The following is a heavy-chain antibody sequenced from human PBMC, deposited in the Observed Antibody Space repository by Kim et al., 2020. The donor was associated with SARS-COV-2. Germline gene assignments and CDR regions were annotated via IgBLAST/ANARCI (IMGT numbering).Heavy chain of an antibody. J-gene: IGHJ4*02. CDR3: ARRIAYYYGSGSYFKASYYFDY. CDR2: INHSGST. V-gene: IGHV4-34*01. D-gene: IGHD3-10*01. Sequence: SETLSLTCAVYGGSFSGYYWSWIRQPPGKGLEWIGEINHSGSTNYNPSLKSRVTISVDTSKNQFSLKLSSVTAADTAVYYCARRIAYYYGSGSYFKASYYFDYWGQGTLVTVSS. CDR1: GGSFSGYY.